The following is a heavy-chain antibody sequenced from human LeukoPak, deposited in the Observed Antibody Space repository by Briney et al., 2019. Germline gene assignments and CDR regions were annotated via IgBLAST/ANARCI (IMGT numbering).Heavy chain of an antibody. Sequence: GGSLRLSCTASGFNLNTYWMHWVRQAPGKGLVWVSRINTDGSSTNYADSVEGRFTISRDNAKNTLYLQMNSLRAEDTAVYYCARPHVGTVSNWFESWGQGTLDTVSS. CDR3: ARPHVGTVSNWFES. D-gene: IGHD4-17*01. V-gene: IGHV3-74*01. J-gene: IGHJ5*01. CDR2: INTDGSST. CDR1: GFNLNTYW.